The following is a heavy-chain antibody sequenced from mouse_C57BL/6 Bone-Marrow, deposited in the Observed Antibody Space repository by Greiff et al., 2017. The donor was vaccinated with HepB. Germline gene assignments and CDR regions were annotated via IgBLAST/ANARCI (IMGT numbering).Heavy chain of an antibody. D-gene: IGHD1-1*01. CDR3: ARTSPTTVVADY. J-gene: IGHJ2*01. CDR1: GYTFTSYW. Sequence: QVQLQQSGAELVMPGASVKLSCKASGYTFTSYWMHWVKQRPGQGLEWIGEIDPSDSYTNYNQKFKGKSTLTVDKSSSTAYMQLSSLTSEDSAVYYCARTSPTTVVADYWGQGTTLTVSS. CDR2: IDPSDSYT. V-gene: IGHV1-69*01.